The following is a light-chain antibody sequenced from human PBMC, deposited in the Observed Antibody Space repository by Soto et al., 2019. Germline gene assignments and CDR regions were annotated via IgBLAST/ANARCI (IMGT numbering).Light chain of an antibody. CDR3: QHYNSYSEA. J-gene: IGKJ1*01. Sequence: DIQMTQSLSTLSATVGDRVTITCRASHTIGDWLAWYQQKPGKAPKLLIYKASTLKSGVPSRFSGSGSGTEFTLTISSLQPDDFATYYCQHYNSYSEAFGQGTKADI. CDR2: KAS. CDR1: HTIGDW. V-gene: IGKV1-5*03.